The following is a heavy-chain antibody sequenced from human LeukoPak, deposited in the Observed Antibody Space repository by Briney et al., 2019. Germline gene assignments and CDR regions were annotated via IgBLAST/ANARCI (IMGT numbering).Heavy chain of an antibody. V-gene: IGHV3-53*01. J-gene: IGHJ3*02. D-gene: IGHD5-12*01. CDR1: GFTVSSNY. Sequence: GGSLRLSCAASGFTVSSNYMTWVRQAPGKGLEWLSVIYADGSTYYADSLKGRFTISRDNSKNTLYFHMSRLRADDTAVYYCARSLANTFDIWGPGTVVPVSS. CDR2: IYADGST. CDR3: ARSLANTFDI.